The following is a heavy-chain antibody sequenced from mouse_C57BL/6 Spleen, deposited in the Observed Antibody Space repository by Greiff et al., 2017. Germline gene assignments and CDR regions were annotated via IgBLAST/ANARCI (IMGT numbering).Heavy chain of an antibody. CDR1: GYTFTDYY. CDR3: ARDSNYDAMDY. V-gene: IGHV1-76*01. CDR2: FYPGSGNT. J-gene: IGHJ4*01. Sequence: VQLQESGAELVRPGASVKLSCKASGYTFTDYYINWVKQRPGQGLEWIARFYPGSGNTYYNEKFKGKATLTAEKSSSTAYMQLSSLTSEDSAVYFCARDSNYDAMDYWGQGTSVTVSS. D-gene: IGHD2-5*01.